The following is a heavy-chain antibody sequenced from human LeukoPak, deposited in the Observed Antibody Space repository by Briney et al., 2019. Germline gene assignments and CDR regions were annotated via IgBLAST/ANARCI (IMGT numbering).Heavy chain of an antibody. V-gene: IGHV4-30-4*08. Sequence: KASETLSLTCTVSGDSFSNTNYYWDWIRQPPGKGLEWIGYIYYSGSTYYNPSLKSRVTISVDTSKNQFSLKLSSVTAADTAVYYCARETDYGDYVWFDPWGQGTLVTVSS. CDR1: GDSFSNTNYY. CDR3: ARETDYGDYVWFDP. CDR2: IYYSGST. D-gene: IGHD4-17*01. J-gene: IGHJ5*02.